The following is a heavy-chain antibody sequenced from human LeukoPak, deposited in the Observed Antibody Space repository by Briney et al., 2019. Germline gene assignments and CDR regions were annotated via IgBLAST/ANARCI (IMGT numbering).Heavy chain of an antibody. CDR1: GFTFSSYW. CDR3: ARDRYYYDSSGFPY. CDR2: IKQDGSEK. J-gene: IGHJ3*01. D-gene: IGHD3-22*01. Sequence: TGGSLRLSCAASGFTFSSYWMSWVRQAPGKGLEWVANIKQDGSEKYYVDSVKGRFTISRDNAKSSLYLQMNSLRAEDTAVYYCARDRYYYDSSGFPYWGQGTMVTVSS. V-gene: IGHV3-7*01.